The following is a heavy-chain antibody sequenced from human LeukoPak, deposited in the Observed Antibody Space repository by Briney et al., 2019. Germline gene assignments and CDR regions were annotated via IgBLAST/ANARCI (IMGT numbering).Heavy chain of an antibody. CDR1: GFTFSSYE. Sequence: GGSLRLSCAASGFTFSSYEMNWVRQAPGKGLEWVSYISSSSSTIYYADSVKGRFTISRDNAKNSLYLQMNSLRVEDTAVYYCARDSLTGYSSSWYYDHWGQGTLVTVSS. CDR3: ARDSLTGYSSSWYYDH. J-gene: IGHJ4*02. V-gene: IGHV3-48*01. D-gene: IGHD6-13*01. CDR2: ISSSSSTI.